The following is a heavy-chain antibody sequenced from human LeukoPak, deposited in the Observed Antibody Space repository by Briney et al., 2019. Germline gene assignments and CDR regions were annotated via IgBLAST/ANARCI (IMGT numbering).Heavy chain of an antibody. CDR2: VSAYNGAT. Sequence: ASVKVSCKASGYTFTGYAISWVRQAPGQGLEWMGWVSAYNGATNYAQNFQDRVTMTTDTPTTTAYMELRSLRSDDTAVYFCARVLFPGWLVPAPRELDYWGQGTLVTVSS. V-gene: IGHV1-18*01. CDR3: ARVLFPGWLVPAPRELDY. CDR1: GYTFTGYA. D-gene: IGHD6-19*01. J-gene: IGHJ4*02.